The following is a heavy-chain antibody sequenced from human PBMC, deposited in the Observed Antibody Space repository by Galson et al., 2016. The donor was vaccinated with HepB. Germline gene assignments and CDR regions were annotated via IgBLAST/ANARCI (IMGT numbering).Heavy chain of an antibody. V-gene: IGHV3-11*01. D-gene: IGHD5-12*01. CDR3: ARDPVRFSGYDPRYYLDF. CDR2: ISSSGQAI. J-gene: IGHJ4*02. Sequence: SLRLSCAASGFTFSDYYMSWVRQAPGKGLEWVSYISSSGQAIYYADSVKGRFTISRDNVKNSLYLQMNSLRADDTAVYYCARDPVRFSGYDPRYYLDFWGQGTLVTVSS. CDR1: GFTFSDYY.